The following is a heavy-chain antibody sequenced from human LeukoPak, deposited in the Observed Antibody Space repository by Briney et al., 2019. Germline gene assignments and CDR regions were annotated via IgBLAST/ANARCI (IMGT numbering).Heavy chain of an antibody. D-gene: IGHD3-22*01. V-gene: IGHV3-30*02. CDR1: GFTFSSNG. Sequence: PGGSLRLSCAASGFTFSSNGMHWVRQAPGKGLEWVSFIRYDGSNKYYADSVKGRFTISRDNSKNTLDLQMNSLRAEDTAVYYCAKSDYYDSSGYYSVFDYWGQGTLVTVSS. CDR3: AKSDYYDSSGYYSVFDY. CDR2: IRYDGSNK. J-gene: IGHJ4*02.